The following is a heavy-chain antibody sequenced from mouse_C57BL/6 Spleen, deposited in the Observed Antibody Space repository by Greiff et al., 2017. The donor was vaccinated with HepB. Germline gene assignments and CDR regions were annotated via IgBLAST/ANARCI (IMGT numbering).Heavy chain of an antibody. CDR3: ARPLLRYLDY. D-gene: IGHD1-1*01. V-gene: IGHV1-26*01. J-gene: IGHJ2*01. CDR2: INPNNGGT. CDR1: GYTFTDYY. Sequence: EVQLQQSGPELVKPGASVKISCKASGYTFTDYYMNWVKQSHGKSLEWIGDINPNNGGTSYNQKFKGKATLTVDKSSSTAYMELRSLTSEDSAVYYCARPLLRYLDYWGQGTTLTVSS.